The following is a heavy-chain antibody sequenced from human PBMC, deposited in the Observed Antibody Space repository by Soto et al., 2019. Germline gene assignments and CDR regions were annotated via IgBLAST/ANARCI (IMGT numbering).Heavy chain of an antibody. CDR1: GGSVSSGSYY. D-gene: IGHD3-22*01. V-gene: IGHV4-61*01. J-gene: IGHJ4*02. CDR2: IFYNGST. Sequence: QVQLHESGPGLVKTSETLSLTCTVSGGSVSSGSYYWSWIRQPPGKGLELIGYIFYNGSTNYNPSLKSRVPMSVDTSRDQFSLRLSSVTAPDTAFYYCARGVTMITGFDYWGQGSLVTVSS. CDR3: ARGVTMITGFDY.